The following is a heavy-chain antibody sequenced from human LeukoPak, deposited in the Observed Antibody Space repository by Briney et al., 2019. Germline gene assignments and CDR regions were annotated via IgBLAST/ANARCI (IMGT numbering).Heavy chain of an antibody. D-gene: IGHD4-17*01. Sequence: PGGSLRLSCAASGFTFSNYAMHWVRQAPGKGLEWVSYISSSSNTIYYAESVKGRFTISRDNAKNSLYLQMNSLRAEDTAVYYCARGIYGDNYDYWGQGTLVTVSS. J-gene: IGHJ4*02. V-gene: IGHV3-48*01. CDR3: ARGIYGDNYDY. CDR1: GFTFSNYA. CDR2: ISSSSNTI.